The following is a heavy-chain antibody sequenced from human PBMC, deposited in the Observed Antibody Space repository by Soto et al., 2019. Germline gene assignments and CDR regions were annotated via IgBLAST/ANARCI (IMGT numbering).Heavy chain of an antibody. J-gene: IGHJ4*02. Sequence: QVQLQESGPGLVKPSETLSLTCSIFGDSITSNYWSWIRQPPGKGLEWIGYIYYSGSTNYNPSLKSRVTISIDTSTTQFSLKLTSVTAAATAVYYCARGGDGYFPLDYWGQGTLVTVSS. CDR3: ARGGDGYFPLDY. V-gene: IGHV4-59*01. CDR1: GDSITSNY. CDR2: IYYSGST. D-gene: IGHD5-12*01.